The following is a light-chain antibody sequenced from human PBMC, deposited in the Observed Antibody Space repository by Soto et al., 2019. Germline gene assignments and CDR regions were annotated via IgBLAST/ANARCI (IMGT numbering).Light chain of an antibody. CDR1: QSLLHSNGYNY. V-gene: IGKV2-28*01. CDR3: QKYDRAPLT. J-gene: IGKJ4*01. CDR2: LGS. Sequence: DIVMTQSPLSLPVTPGEPSSISCRSSQSLLHSNGYNYLDWYLQKPGQSPQLLIYLGSNRASGVPSRFSGSGNGTDFNVTITSLQPEDVATYFCQKYDRAPLTFGGGTKVDIK.